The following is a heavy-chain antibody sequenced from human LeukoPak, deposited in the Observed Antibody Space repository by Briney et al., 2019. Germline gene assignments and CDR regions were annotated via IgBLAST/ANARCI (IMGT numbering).Heavy chain of an antibody. J-gene: IGHJ5*02. Sequence: SVKVSCKASGGTFSSYAISWVRQAPGQGLEWMGGIIPIFGTANYAQKFQGRVTITTDESTSTAYMELSSLRSEDTAVYYCALGYYDFWSGYYTDNWFDPWGQGTLVTVSS. CDR3: ALGYYDFWSGYYTDNWFDP. CDR2: IIPIFGTA. V-gene: IGHV1-69*05. D-gene: IGHD3-3*01. CDR1: GGTFSSYA.